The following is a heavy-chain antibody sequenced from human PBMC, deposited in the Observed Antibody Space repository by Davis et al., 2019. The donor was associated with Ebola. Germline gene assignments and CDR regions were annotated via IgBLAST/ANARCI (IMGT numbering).Heavy chain of an antibody. D-gene: IGHD2-15*01. J-gene: IGHJ6*04. CDR3: ASSYGMDV. CDR1: GFTFSISA. Sequence: GESLKISCAASGFTFSISAMNWVRQTPGKGLEWVSGISGSGGTTYYADSVKGRLTISRDNSKSTLYLQMNSLRAEDTAVYYCASSYGMDVWGKGTTVTVSS. V-gene: IGHV3-23*01. CDR2: ISGSGGTT.